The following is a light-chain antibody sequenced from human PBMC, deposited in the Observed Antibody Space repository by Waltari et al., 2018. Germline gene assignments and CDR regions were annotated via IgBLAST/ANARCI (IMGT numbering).Light chain of an antibody. CDR3: SSYTSISTSVV. Sequence: QSALTQPASVSGSPGQSITISCTGTISDFGGSDFVSWYQQYPGNAPQLIIYDVYYRPSGVSQRFSASKSGDTASLTISGLQTDDEADYYCSSYTSISTSVVFGGGTKLTVL. CDR1: ISDFGGSDF. V-gene: IGLV2-14*03. CDR2: DVY. J-gene: IGLJ2*01.